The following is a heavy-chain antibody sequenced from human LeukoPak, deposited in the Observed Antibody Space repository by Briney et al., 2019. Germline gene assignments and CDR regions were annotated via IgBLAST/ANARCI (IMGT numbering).Heavy chain of an antibody. V-gene: IGHV3-9*01. CDR2: ISWNSGSI. CDR3: AKGYSGYDYFGALDY. CDR1: GFTFDDYA. Sequence: SGGSLRLSCAASGFTFDDYAMHWVRQAPGKGLEWVSGISWNSGSIGYADSVKGRFTISRDNAKNSLYLQMNSLRAEDTALYYCAKGYSGYDYFGALDYWGQGTLVTVSS. D-gene: IGHD5-12*01. J-gene: IGHJ4*02.